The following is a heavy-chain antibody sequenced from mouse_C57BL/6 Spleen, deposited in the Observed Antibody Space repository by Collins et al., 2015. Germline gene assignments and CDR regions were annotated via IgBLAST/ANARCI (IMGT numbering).Heavy chain of an antibody. CDR2: ISYDGSS. V-gene: IGHV3-6*01. CDR3: AREGYYDSNYGFAY. Sequence: GPGLVKPSQSLSLTCSVTGYSITNGYFWNWIRQFPGNKLEWMGYISYDGSSNYNPSLKNRISITRDTSKNQFFLKLNSVTTEDTATYYCAREGYYDSNYGFAYWGQGTLVTVSA. J-gene: IGHJ3*01. CDR1: GYSITNGYF. D-gene: IGHD2-5*01.